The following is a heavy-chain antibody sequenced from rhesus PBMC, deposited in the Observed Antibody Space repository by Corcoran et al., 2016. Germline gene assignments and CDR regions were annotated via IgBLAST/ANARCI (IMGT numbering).Heavy chain of an antibody. D-gene: IGHD2-2*01. CDR1: GASISSYW. CDR2: INGNLRCP. CDR3: ARDPLATYYGLDS. Sequence: QVQLQESGPGLVKPSETLSLTCAVSGASISSYWWSWIRQPPGKGLEWIGEINGNLRCPYYNPSLKSRVTISKDASKHQFSLKLSSVTAADTAVYYCARDPLATYYGLDSWGQGVVVTVSS. V-gene: IGHV4-80*01. J-gene: IGHJ6*01.